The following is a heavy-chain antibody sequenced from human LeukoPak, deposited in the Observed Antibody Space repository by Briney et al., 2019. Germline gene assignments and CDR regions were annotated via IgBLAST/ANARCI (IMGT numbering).Heavy chain of an antibody. D-gene: IGHD3-22*01. J-gene: IGHJ5*02. V-gene: IGHV4-59*01. CDR1: GGSISSYY. CDR2: VYYSGSA. CDR3: AREGKGDYYDSSGYYWNWFDP. Sequence: PSETLSLTCTVSGGSISSYYWSWIRQPPGKGLEWIGYVYYSGSAHYNPSLKSRVTISVDTSKSQFSLKLSSVTAADTAVYYCAREGKGDYYDSSGYYWNWFDPWGQGTLVTVSS.